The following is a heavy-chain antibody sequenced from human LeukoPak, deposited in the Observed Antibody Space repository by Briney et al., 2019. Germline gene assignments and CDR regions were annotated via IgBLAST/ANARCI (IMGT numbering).Heavy chain of an antibody. D-gene: IGHD3-10*01. CDR3: ARTLSYEFPLRWFGEIYYYYYGMDV. CDR2: MNPNSGNT. CDR1: GYTFTSYD. V-gene: IGHV1-8*01. Sequence: ASVKVSCKASGYTFTSYDINWVRQATGHGLEWMGWMNPNSGNTGYAQKFQGRVTMTRNTSISTAYMELSSLRSEDTAVYYCARTLSYEFPLRWFGEIYYYYYGMDVWGQGTTVTVSS. J-gene: IGHJ6*02.